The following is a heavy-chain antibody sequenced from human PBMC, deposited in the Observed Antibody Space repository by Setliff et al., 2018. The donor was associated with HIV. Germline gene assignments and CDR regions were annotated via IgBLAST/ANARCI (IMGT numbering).Heavy chain of an antibody. CDR1: GFIFSDYA. Sequence: GGSLRLSCAASGFIFSDYATHWVRQAPAKGLEWVAVIGYDGSKEYYADSVKGRFTVSRDNSKNTLYLQMNSLRGEDTAVYYCARDPRFDAFDIWGQGTMVTVSS. CDR2: IGYDGSKE. J-gene: IGHJ3*02. CDR3: ARDPRFDAFDI. V-gene: IGHV3-30-3*01.